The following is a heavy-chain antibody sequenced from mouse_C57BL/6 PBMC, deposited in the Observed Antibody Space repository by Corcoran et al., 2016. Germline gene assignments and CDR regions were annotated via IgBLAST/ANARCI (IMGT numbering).Heavy chain of an antibody. CDR1: GYSITSGYY. J-gene: IGHJ3*01. CDR3: ARDRGDYYGSGFAY. D-gene: IGHD1-1*01. V-gene: IGHV3-6*01. Sequence: DVQLQESGPGLVKPSQSLSLTCSVTGYSITSGYYWNWTRQFPGNKLEWMGYISYDGSNNYNPSLKNRISITRDTSKNQFFLKLNSVTTEDTATYYCARDRGDYYGSGFAYWGQGTLVTVSA. CDR2: ISYDGSN.